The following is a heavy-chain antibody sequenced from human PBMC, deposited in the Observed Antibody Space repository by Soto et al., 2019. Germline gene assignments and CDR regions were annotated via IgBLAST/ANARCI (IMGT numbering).Heavy chain of an antibody. CDR1: GFTFSTYG. V-gene: IGHV3-30*18. CDR3: AKGAVQDLWSGYYTLFDY. Sequence: QVQLVESGGGVVQPGRSLRLSCAASGFTFSTYGMHWVRQAPCKGLEWVAVISYDGKHKYYADSLKGRFTISRDNSKNTLYLQMNSLRAEDTAVYYCAKGAVQDLWSGYYTLFDYWGQGTLVTVSS. D-gene: IGHD3-3*01. CDR2: ISYDGKHK. J-gene: IGHJ4*02.